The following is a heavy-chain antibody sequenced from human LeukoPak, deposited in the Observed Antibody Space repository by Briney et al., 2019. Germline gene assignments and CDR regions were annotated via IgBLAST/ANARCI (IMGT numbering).Heavy chain of an antibody. CDR3: ARHDAFPMDGTGFDP. J-gene: IGHJ5*02. CDR1: GGSISTTSYC. CDR2: IYYSGST. Sequence: SETLSLTCTVPGGSISTTSYCWGWIRQPPGKGLELIGSIYYSGSTYYNPSLKSRVTISVDTSKNQFSLRLSSVTAADTAVYYCARHDAFPMDGTGFDPWGQGTLVTVSS. V-gene: IGHV4-39*01. D-gene: IGHD1-1*01.